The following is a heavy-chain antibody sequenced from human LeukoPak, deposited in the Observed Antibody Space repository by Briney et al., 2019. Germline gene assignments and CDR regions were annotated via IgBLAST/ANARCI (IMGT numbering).Heavy chain of an antibody. CDR3: VAVAAAVTYYYYYMDV. J-gene: IGHJ6*03. Sequence: WGTLTLTCTVSGGSFSSYYWSWIRQAPGKGLEWIGYIYYSGSTTYNAPLKKGGTISVDTSTKESPLMQSSVTAAGPAAYYWVAVAAAVTYYYYYMDVWGKGTTVTISS. D-gene: IGHD6-13*01. V-gene: IGHV4-59*01. CDR2: IYYSGST. CDR1: GGSFSSYY.